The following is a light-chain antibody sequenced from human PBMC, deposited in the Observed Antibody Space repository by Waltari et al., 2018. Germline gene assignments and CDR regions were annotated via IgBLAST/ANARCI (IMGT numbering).Light chain of an antibody. V-gene: IGLV3-19*01. CDR1: SLRYYY. CDR3: NSRDSRGHPLV. CDR2: GKN. J-gene: IGLJ1*01. Sequence: SSELTQDPVVSVALGQTVRITCHGDSLRYYYANWYNQKQGQAPVLVMYGKNNRPSGIPDRFSGSYSGTTASLIITGAQAEDEGDYYCNSRDSRGHPLVFGTGTKVTVL.